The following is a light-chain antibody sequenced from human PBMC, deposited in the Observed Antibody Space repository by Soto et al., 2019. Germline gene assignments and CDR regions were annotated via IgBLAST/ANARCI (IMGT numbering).Light chain of an antibody. V-gene: IGLV2-14*01. Sequence: HSALTQPASVSGSPGQSITIPCTGTNSDVGGYNYVSWYQHHPGKAPKLMIYEVFNRPSGVSSRFSGSKSGSTASLTISGLQAEDEADYYCSSYTTTNTLYVFGTGTKLTVL. CDR2: EVF. CDR3: SSYTTTNTLYV. J-gene: IGLJ1*01. CDR1: NSDVGGYNY.